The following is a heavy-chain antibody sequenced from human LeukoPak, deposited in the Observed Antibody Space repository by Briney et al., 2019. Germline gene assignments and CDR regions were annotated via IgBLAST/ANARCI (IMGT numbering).Heavy chain of an antibody. CDR1: GGSISSYY. J-gene: IGHJ6*02. Sequence: SETLSLTCTVSGGSISSYYWSWIRQPPGKGLEWIGYIYYSGSTNYNPSLKSRVTISVDTSKNQFSLKLSSVTAADTAVYYCARLRVTVTDYYYYYGMDVWGQGTTVTVSS. CDR2: IYYSGST. D-gene: IGHD4-17*01. V-gene: IGHV4-59*08. CDR3: ARLRVTVTDYYYYYGMDV.